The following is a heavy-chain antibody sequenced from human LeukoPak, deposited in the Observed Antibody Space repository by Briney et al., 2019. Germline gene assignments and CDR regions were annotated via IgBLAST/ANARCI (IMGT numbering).Heavy chain of an antibody. CDR1: GGSFRGYY. Sequence: SETLSLTCAVFGGSFRGYYWSWIRQPPGKGMEWVGEIDHSGSTNYNPSLKSRVTISVDTSKNQFSLKLSSVTAADTAVYYCARSGSSSWSLRNWFDPWGQGTLVTVSS. V-gene: IGHV4-34*01. J-gene: IGHJ5*02. CDR3: ARSGSSSWSLRNWFDP. CDR2: IDHSGST. D-gene: IGHD6-13*01.